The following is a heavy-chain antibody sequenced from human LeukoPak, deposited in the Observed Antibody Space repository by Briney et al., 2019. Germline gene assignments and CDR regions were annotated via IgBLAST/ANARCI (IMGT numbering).Heavy chain of an antibody. V-gene: IGHV3-66*04. J-gene: IGHJ4*02. Sequence: GGSLRLSCAVSGFTVSSNYMSWVRQAPGKGLEWVSIIYSGGSTYYADSVKGRFSISRDNSKNTLYLQMNSLRAEDAAVYYCARRGYGDYAPFDYWGQGTLVTVSS. CDR1: GFTVSSNY. D-gene: IGHD4-17*01. CDR2: IYSGGST. CDR3: ARRGYGDYAPFDY.